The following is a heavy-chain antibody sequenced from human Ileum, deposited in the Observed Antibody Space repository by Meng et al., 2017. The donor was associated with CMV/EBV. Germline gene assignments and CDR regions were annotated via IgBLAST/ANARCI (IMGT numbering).Heavy chain of an antibody. V-gene: IGHV4-34*01. D-gene: IGHD2-15*01. J-gene: IGHJ4*02. CDR2: ITNSGTT. Sequence: GSLRLSCGVYGGSFSGHYRSWIRQSPGEGLEWIGEITNSGTTNYNPSLKSRLTISADTSKNQFSLILTYVTTADTAVYYCAREYCSGSSCYSGGMGYWGQGTPVTVSS. CDR3: AREYCSGSSCYSGGMGY. CDR1: GGSFSGHY.